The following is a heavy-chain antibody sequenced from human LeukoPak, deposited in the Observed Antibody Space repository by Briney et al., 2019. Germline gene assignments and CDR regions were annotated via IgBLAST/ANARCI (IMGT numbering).Heavy chain of an antibody. D-gene: IGHD3-10*02. CDR2: LHSSGET. V-gene: IGHV4-4*07. Sequence: SETLSLTCVVSGGSISAYYWNWIRQPAGKGPEWIGRLHSSGETTSNPSLMSRATMSLDTSRNHFSLNLTSVTAADTAIYYCATMFGESSDFDHWGQGTLVTVSS. CDR1: GGSISAYY. J-gene: IGHJ4*02. CDR3: ATMFGESSDFDH.